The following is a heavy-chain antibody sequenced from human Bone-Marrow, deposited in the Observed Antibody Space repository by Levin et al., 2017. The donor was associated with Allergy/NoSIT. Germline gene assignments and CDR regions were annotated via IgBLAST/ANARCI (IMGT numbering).Heavy chain of an antibody. CDR2: ILPIFDTT. J-gene: IGHJ4*02. V-gene: IGHV1-69*06. D-gene: IGHD4-23*01. CDR1: GATFTSYP. Sequence: PGESLKISCQTSGATFTSYPISWVRQAPGQGLEWMGTILPIFDTTNYAEKFQGRVTIAADRSTSTSYMELSSLTSDDTAVYYCARVEKLGGFDSWGQGTLVTVSS. CDR3: ARVEKLGGFDS.